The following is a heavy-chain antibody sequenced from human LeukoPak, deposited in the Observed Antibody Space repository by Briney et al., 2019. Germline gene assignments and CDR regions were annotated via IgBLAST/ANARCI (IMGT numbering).Heavy chain of an antibody. J-gene: IGHJ4*02. V-gene: IGHV3-30*18. CDR2: ISYDGSNK. D-gene: IGHD3-3*01. CDR3: AKDRVDGSGYFDY. Sequence: GGSLRLSCAASGFTFSSYGMHWVRQAPGKGLEWVAVISYDGSNKYYADSVKGRFTISRDNSKNTLYLQMNSLRAEDTAVYYCAKDRVDGSGYFDYWGQGTLVTVSS. CDR1: GFTFSSYG.